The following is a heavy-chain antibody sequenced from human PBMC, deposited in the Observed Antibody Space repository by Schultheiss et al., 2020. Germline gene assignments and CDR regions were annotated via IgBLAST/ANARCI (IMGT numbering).Heavy chain of an antibody. CDR2: ISGSGGST. J-gene: IGHJ4*02. V-gene: IGHV3-23*01. D-gene: IGHD1-26*01. CDR1: GFTFSCCS. CDR3: AKGAGEEHDY. Sequence: GGSLRLSCAASGFTFSCCSMNWVRQAPGKGLEWVSAISGSGGSTYYADSVKGRFTISRDNTKNTLYLQMNSLRAEDTAVYYCAKGAGEEHDYWGQGTLVTVSS.